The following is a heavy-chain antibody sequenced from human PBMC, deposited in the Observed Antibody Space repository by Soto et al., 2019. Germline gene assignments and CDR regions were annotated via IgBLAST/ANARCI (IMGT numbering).Heavy chain of an antibody. Sequence: TLSLTCTVSGGSISSGDYYWSWIRQPPGKGLEWIGYIYYSGSTYYNPSLKSRVTISVDTSKNQFSLKLSSVTAADTAVYYCARDHLSGSGSYPFHYYYYGMDVWGQGTTVTVSS. V-gene: IGHV4-30-4*01. CDR2: IYYSGST. CDR3: ARDHLSGSGSYPFHYYYYGMDV. CDR1: GGSISSGDYY. J-gene: IGHJ6*02. D-gene: IGHD3-10*01.